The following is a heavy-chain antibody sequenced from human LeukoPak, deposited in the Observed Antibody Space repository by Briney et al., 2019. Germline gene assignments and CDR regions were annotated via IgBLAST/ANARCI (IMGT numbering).Heavy chain of an antibody. D-gene: IGHD3-3*01. Sequence: GGSLRLSCAASGFTFSSYAMSWVRQAPGKGLEWVSAISGSGGSTYYADSVKGRFTISRDNSKNTLYLQMNSLRAEDTAVYYCAKDGYRSGYYTELYYYYMDVWGKGTTVTVSS. CDR2: ISGSGGST. J-gene: IGHJ6*03. V-gene: IGHV3-23*01. CDR3: AKDGYRSGYYTELYYYYMDV. CDR1: GFTFSSYA.